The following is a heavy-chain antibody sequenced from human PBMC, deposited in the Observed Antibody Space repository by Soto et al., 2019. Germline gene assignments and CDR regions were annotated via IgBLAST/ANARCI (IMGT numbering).Heavy chain of an antibody. D-gene: IGHD1-7*01. J-gene: IGHJ6*02. V-gene: IGHV3-23*01. CDR1: GFTFSSYA. Sequence: LRLSCAASGFTFSSYAMSWVRQAPGKGLEWVSAISGSGGSTYYADSVKGRFTISRDSTRNSLYLNMDSLRVEDTATYYCVRGTPTPGLDIWGRGTTVTVSS. CDR3: VRGTPTPGLDI. CDR2: ISGSGGST.